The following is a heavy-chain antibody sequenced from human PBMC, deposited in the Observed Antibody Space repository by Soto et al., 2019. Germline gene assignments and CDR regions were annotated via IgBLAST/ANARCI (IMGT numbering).Heavy chain of an antibody. CDR3: ARDVSPGSSSLYLDAFDI. J-gene: IGHJ3*02. CDR1: GFTLSMYW. Sequence: EVQLEESGGGLVQPGGSLRLSCAASGFTLSMYWMTWVRQAPGRGLEWVANIKQDGSKKSYLDSVRGRFTISRDNVRNSLYLTMDSLRAEDTALYYCARDVSPGSSSLYLDAFDIWGQGTMVIVSS. D-gene: IGHD6-13*01. CDR2: IKQDGSKK. V-gene: IGHV3-7*05.